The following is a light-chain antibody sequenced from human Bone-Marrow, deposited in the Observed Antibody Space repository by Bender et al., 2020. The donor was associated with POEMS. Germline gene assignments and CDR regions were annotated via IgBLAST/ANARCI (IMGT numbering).Light chain of an antibody. CDR2: RND. V-gene: IGLV1-47*01. CDR1: SSNIGRNF. CDR3: VAWDASLNGWV. J-gene: IGLJ3*02. Sequence: QSVLTQPPSVSGTPGQRVTISCSGTSSNIGRNFVYWYQQLPATAPKLLIFRNDQRPSGVPDRFSASKSGTSASLAITGLQSDDEAIYFCVAWDASLNGWVFGRGTKLTVL.